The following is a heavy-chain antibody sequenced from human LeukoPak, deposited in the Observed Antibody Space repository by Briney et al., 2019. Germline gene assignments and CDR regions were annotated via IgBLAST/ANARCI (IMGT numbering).Heavy chain of an antibody. CDR1: GGTFSSYA. D-gene: IGHD6-19*01. CDR3: ARDHIAVAGNAAFDI. V-gene: IGHV1-69*01. CDR2: VIPIFGTA. J-gene: IGHJ3*02. Sequence: GASVKVSCKASGGTFSSYAISWVRQAPGQGLEWMGGVIPIFGTANYAQKFQGRVTITADESTSTAYMELSSLRSDDTAVYYCARDHIAVAGNAAFDIWGQGTMVTVSS.